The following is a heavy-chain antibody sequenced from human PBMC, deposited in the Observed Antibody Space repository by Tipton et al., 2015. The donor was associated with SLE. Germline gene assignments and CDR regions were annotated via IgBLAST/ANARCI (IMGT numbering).Heavy chain of an antibody. CDR1: GGSISSYY. V-gene: IGHV4-59*01. CDR3: ARVGKQQLVRGNAFDI. J-gene: IGHJ3*02. D-gene: IGHD6-13*01. Sequence: TLSLTCTVSGGSISSYYWSWIRQPPGKGLEWIGYIYYSGSTNYNPSLKSRVTISVDTSKNQFSLKLSSVTAADTAVYYCARVGKQQLVRGNAFDIWGQGTMVTVSS. CDR2: IYYSGST.